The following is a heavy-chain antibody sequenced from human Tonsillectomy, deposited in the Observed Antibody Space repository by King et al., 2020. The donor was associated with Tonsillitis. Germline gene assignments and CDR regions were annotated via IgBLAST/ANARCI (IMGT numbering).Heavy chain of an antibody. V-gene: IGHV4-4*07. Sequence: VQLQESGPGLVKPSETLSLTCTVSGGSISSYYWSWIRQPAGKVLEWMGRIYTSGSTNNNPSLKRRVTMSVDTSKNQFSLKLSSVTAADTAVYYCARVAEYSGSSFDYWGQGTLVTVSS. CDR1: GGSISSYY. J-gene: IGHJ4*02. CDR2: IYTSGST. D-gene: IGHD1-26*01. CDR3: ARVAEYSGSSFDY.